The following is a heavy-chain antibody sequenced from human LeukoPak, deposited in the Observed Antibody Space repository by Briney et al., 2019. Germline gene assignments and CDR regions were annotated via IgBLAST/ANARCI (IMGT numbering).Heavy chain of an antibody. J-gene: IGHJ6*03. V-gene: IGHV1-69*02. D-gene: IGHD6-6*01. Sequence: SVKVSCKASGGTFSSYTISWVRQAPGQGREWMGRIIPILGIANYAQKFQGRVTITADKSTSTAYMELSSLRSEDTAVYYCARGRMVVAPISSYYYYYYMDVWGKGTTVTVSS. CDR3: ARGRMVVAPISSYYYYYYMDV. CDR2: IIPILGIA. CDR1: GGTFSSYT.